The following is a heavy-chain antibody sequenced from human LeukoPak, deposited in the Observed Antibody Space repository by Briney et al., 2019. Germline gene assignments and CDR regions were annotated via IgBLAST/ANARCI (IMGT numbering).Heavy chain of an antibody. CDR2: IYYSGST. D-gene: IGHD3-9*01. V-gene: IGHV4-39*01. Sequence: SETLSLTCTVSGGSISSSSYYWGWIRQPLGKGLEWIGSIYYSGSTYYNPSLKSRVTISVDTSKNQFSLKLSSVTAADTAVYYCARLTSDNYYDILTGYPADWGQGTLVTVSS. CDR1: GGSISSSSYY. CDR3: ARLTSDNYYDILTGYPAD. J-gene: IGHJ4*02.